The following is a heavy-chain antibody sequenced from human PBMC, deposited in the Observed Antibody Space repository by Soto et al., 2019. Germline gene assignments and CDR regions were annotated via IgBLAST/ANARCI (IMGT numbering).Heavy chain of an antibody. J-gene: IGHJ5*02. D-gene: IGHD1-1*01. CDR1: GDSVSSGNNY. V-gene: IGHV4-61*01. Sequence: QVQVQESGPGLVKPSETLSLTCTVSGDSVSSGNNYWSWIRQPPGKALEWIANVYYSSITNYNPSLKSRVTISVDTSKNQLSLKMISVTAADTAVYYCARGVAWNPLAGHWFDPWGQGTLVTVSS. CDR2: VYYSSIT. CDR3: ARGVAWNPLAGHWFDP.